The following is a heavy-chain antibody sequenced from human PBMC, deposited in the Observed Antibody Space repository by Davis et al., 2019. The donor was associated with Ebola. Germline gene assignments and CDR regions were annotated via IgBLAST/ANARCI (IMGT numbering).Heavy chain of an antibody. V-gene: IGHV3-23*01. CDR2: ISGGGGST. CDR3: ARGMFAREYSGSWKRYYYGMDV. CDR1: GFTFSSYA. Sequence: GGSLRLSCAASGFTFSSYAMHWVRQAPGKGLEWVSTISGGGGSTYYADSVKGRFTISRDNSKNTLYLQMNSLRAEDTAVYYCARGMFAREYSGSWKRYYYGMDVWGQGTTVTVSS. D-gene: IGHD1-26*01. J-gene: IGHJ6*02.